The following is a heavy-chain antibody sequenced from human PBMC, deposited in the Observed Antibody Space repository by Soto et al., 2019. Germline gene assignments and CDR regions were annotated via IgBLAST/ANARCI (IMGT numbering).Heavy chain of an antibody. J-gene: IGHJ1*01. CDR1: GYTFTSYG. Sequence: ASVKVSCKASGYTFTSYGISWVRQAPGQGLEWMGWISAYNGNTNYAQKLQGRVTMTTDTSTSTAYMELRSLRSDDTAVYYCASHLSSFFSLVVPAASLLSFCGQGSLVTVSS. V-gene: IGHV1-18*01. CDR3: ASHLSSFFSLVVPAASLLSF. CDR2: ISAYNGNT. D-gene: IGHD2-2*01.